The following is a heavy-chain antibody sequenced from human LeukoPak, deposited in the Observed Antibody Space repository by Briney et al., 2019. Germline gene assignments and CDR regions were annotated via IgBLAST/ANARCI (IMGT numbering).Heavy chain of an antibody. CDR1: GYTFTSYY. Sequence: ASVKVSCKASGYTFTSYYLYWVRQAPGQGLEWMGIINPSGGSTNYAQKFQGRVTMTRDTSTSTAYMELRSLRSDDTAVYYCARDPYDILTGYYDYWGQGTLVTVSS. V-gene: IGHV1-46*01. J-gene: IGHJ4*02. D-gene: IGHD3-9*01. CDR3: ARDPYDILTGYYDY. CDR2: INPSGGST.